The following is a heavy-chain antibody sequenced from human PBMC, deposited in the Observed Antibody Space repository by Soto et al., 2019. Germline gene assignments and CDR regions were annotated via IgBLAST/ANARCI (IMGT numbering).Heavy chain of an antibody. CDR3: ARGGALVCTAIDRDYFDY. Sequence: SETLSLTCAVYGGSFSGYYWSWIRQPPGKGLEWIGEINHSGSTNYNPSLKSRVTISVDTSKNQFSLKLSSVTAADTAMYYCARGGALVCTAIDRDYFDYWGQGTLVTVSS. CDR1: GGSFSGYY. D-gene: IGHD5-18*01. CDR2: INHSGST. J-gene: IGHJ4*02. V-gene: IGHV4-34*01.